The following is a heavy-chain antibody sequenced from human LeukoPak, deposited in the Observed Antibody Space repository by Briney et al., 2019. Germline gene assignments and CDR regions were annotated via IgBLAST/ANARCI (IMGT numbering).Heavy chain of an antibody. Sequence: GVSLTLSCAASGFTVSSNYMSWVRQAPGKGLEWVSIIYSGGNTHYADSVKGRFSISRDNSKNTLFLQENTPSAEYTAVYYCARDFVGGGNYDWGQGTLVTVSS. CDR1: GFTVSSNY. V-gene: IGHV3-53*01. D-gene: IGHD2-21*01. CDR3: ARDFVGGGNYD. CDR2: IYSGGNT. J-gene: IGHJ4*02.